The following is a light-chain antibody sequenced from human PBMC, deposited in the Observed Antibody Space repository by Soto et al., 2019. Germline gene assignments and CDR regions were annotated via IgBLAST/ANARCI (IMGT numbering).Light chain of an antibody. CDR2: DAS. V-gene: IGKV3-15*01. CDR1: QSVGNN. Sequence: ELVMTQSPATLSVSPGERATLSCRASQSVGNNLAWYQQKPGQAPRLLIYDASTRATGIPARFSGSGSGTEFTLTISSLQSEDFGIYYCQQYESYPRTFGQGTKLEIK. CDR3: QQYESYPRT. J-gene: IGKJ2*01.